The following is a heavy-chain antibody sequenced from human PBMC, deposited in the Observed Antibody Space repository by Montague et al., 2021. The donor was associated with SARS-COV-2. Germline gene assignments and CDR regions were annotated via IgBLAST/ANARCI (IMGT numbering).Heavy chain of an antibody. CDR3: VRDWDSTTWPMDV. Sequence: SLRLSCAASGFTFRNYAMHWVRQAPGKGLEWVAIMRDEGGNKYYADSVKGRFTISRDNSKNTLYLQMNSLRVEDSAAYYCVRDWDSTTWPMDVWGQGTTVTVSS. CDR1: GFTFRNYA. CDR2: MRDEGGNK. D-gene: IGHD6-13*01. V-gene: IGHV3-33*08. J-gene: IGHJ6*02.